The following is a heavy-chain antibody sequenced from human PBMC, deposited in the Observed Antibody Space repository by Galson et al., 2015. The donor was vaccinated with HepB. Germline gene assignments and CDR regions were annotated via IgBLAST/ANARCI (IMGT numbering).Heavy chain of an antibody. CDR2: IIPILGIA. CDR3: ARGYYDSSGYGFDY. Sequence: SVKVSCKASGGTFSSYAISWVRQAPGQGLEWMGRIIPILGIANYAQKFQGRVTITADKSTSTAYMELSSLRSEDTAVYYCARGYYDSSGYGFDYWGQGTLVTVSS. CDR1: GGTFSSYA. J-gene: IGHJ4*02. D-gene: IGHD3-22*01. V-gene: IGHV1-69*04.